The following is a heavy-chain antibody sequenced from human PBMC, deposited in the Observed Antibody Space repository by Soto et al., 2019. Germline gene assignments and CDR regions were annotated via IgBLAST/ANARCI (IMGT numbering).Heavy chain of an antibody. Sequence: WGSLRLSCTASGFICSDYVMHWVRQAPGKGLEWVAVIWYDGSYTSYADSVKGRFTISRDNFKNTLYLQVSSLRAEDTAMYYCARGYGSESYVFDYWGQGTLVTVSX. D-gene: IGHD3-10*01. V-gene: IGHV3-33*01. CDR2: IWYDGSYT. CDR1: GFICSDYV. CDR3: ARGYGSESYVFDY. J-gene: IGHJ4*02.